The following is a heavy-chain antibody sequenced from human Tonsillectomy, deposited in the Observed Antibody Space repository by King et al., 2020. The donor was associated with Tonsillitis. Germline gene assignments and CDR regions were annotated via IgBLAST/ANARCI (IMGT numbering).Heavy chain of an antibody. D-gene: IGHD3-3*01. CDR3: AREGFWSRSKTRLHFYGMDV. Sequence: QLVQSGVEVKKPGASVKVSCKTSGYTFITYGISWVRQAPGQGLEWIGWITPYDDKTRSGEKFQGRVRLTADTSTKTAYMELRNLRSDDTAVYYCAREGFWSRSKTRLHFYGMDVWGQGTTVTVS. V-gene: IGHV1-18*04. CDR1: GYTFITYG. J-gene: IGHJ6*02. CDR2: ITPYDDKT.